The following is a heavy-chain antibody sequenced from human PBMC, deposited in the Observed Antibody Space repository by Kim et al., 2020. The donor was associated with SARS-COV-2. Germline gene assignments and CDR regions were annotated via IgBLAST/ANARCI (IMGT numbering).Heavy chain of an antibody. D-gene: IGHD2-21*01. CDR1: GYTFTSYD. CDR2: MNPNSGNT. CDR3: ARGHLKSIVVVIAPRPYYYYMDV. Sequence: ASVNVSCKASGYTFTSYDINWVRQATGQGLEWMGWMNPNSGNTGYAQEFQGRVTMTRNTSISTAYMELSSLRSEDTAVYYCARGHLKSIVVVIAPRPYYYYMDVWGKGTTVTVSS. J-gene: IGHJ6*03. V-gene: IGHV1-8*01.